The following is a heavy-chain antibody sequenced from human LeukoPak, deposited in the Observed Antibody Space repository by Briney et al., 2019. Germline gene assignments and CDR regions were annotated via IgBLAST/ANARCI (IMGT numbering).Heavy chain of an antibody. CDR3: ARARIAY. J-gene: IGHJ4*02. CDR1: GFSFSSYW. V-gene: IGHV3-7*04. CDR2: IKDDGSEK. Sequence: GGSLRLSCVGSGFSFSSYWMTWVRQAPGKGLEWVANIKDDGSEKYSVDSVKGRFTISRDNAKNLLYLQMSSLRAEDTTVYYCARARIAYWGQGTLVTVSS. D-gene: IGHD1-14*01.